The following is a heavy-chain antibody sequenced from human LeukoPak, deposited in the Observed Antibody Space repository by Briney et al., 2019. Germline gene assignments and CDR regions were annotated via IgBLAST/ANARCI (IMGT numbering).Heavy chain of an antibody. V-gene: IGHV4-61*08. CDR1: GDPISTSSDY. J-gene: IGHJ4*02. CDR2: IYYSGST. CDR3: AREYSAFDY. D-gene: IGHD5-12*01. Sequence: PSETLSLTCTVSGDPISTSSDYKWTWIRQPQRKGLEWIGYIYYSGSTNYNPSLQSRVTISVDTSNNQFSLKLTSVTAADTAVYYCAREYSAFDYWGQGTLVTVSS.